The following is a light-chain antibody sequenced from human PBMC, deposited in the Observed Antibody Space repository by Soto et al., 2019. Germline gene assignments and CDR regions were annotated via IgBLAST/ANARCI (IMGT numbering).Light chain of an antibody. Sequence: QSALTQPASVSGSPGQSITISCTGTSSDVGGYNYVSWYQQHPGKAPKLMIYDVSNRPSGVSNRFSVSKSGNTASLTISGLQAEDETDYYCSSYTGSSTYVVFGGGTKLTVL. CDR3: SSYTGSSTYVV. V-gene: IGLV2-14*01. CDR2: DVS. J-gene: IGLJ2*01. CDR1: SSDVGGYNY.